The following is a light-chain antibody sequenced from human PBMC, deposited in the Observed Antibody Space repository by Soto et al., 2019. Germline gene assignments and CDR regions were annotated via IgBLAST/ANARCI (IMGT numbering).Light chain of an antibody. Sequence: DIQMTQSPSTLSASVGDRVTITCRASQSISNWLAWYQQKPGQAPNLLIYKASRLESGVPSRFSGSGSGTEFTLTISSLQPDDFATYYCQQYNSYSRTFGQGTKLEIK. CDR2: KAS. CDR3: QQYNSYSRT. V-gene: IGKV1-5*03. CDR1: QSISNW. J-gene: IGKJ1*01.